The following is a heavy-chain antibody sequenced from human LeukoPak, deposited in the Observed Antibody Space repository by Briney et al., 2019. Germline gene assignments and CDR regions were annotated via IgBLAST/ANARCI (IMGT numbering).Heavy chain of an antibody. CDR3: ARDIGAGTGYFDY. J-gene: IGHJ4*02. CDR1: GYTFPAYY. CDR2: IDPNSGGT. Sequence: ASVKVSCKASGYTFPAYYIHWVRQAPGQGLEWMGWIDPNSGGTSYAQKFQGRVTMTRDTSISTAYMGLSGLRSDDTAVYYCARDIGAGTGYFDYWGQGTLVTVSS. D-gene: IGHD6-19*01. V-gene: IGHV1-2*02.